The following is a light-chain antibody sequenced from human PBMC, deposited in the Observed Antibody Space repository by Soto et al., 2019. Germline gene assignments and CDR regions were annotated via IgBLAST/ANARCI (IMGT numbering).Light chain of an antibody. J-gene: IGKJ4*01. CDR2: GAS. CDR1: QSVSSSY. V-gene: IGKV3-20*01. Sequence: EIVLTQSPGTLSLSPGERATLSCRASQSVSSSYLAWYQQKPGQAHRLLIYGASSRATGIPDRFSGSGSGTDFTLTISRLDPEDFAVYYCHQYDSSPLTFGGGTKVEIK. CDR3: HQYDSSPLT.